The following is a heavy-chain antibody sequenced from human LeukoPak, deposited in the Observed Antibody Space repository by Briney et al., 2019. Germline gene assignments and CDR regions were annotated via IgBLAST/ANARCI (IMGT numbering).Heavy chain of an antibody. CDR3: AKDPNGDLIGPFDF. CDR1: GFTFSNYA. D-gene: IGHD4-17*01. CDR2: ITGSGGGT. Sequence: GGSLRLSCAASGFTFSNYAVIWVRQAPEKGLEWVSAITGSGGGTYYADSVKGRFTISRDNSKNTLYLQMNGLRADDTAVYYCAKDPNGDLIGPFDFWGQGTMVTVSS. J-gene: IGHJ3*01. V-gene: IGHV3-23*01.